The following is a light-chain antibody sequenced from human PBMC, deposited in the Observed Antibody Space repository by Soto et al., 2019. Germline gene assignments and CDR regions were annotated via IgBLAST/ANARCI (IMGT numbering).Light chain of an antibody. Sequence: DIQMTQSPSSLSASIGDRVTITCRASQTFSNYLNWYQQKPGKAPKLLINGASSLESGVPFRFSGSGSGTEFTLTISSLQPEDSATYYCQQSYSTPHTFGQGTKLKIK. V-gene: IGKV1-39*01. J-gene: IGKJ2*01. CDR1: QTFSNY. CDR2: GAS. CDR3: QQSYSTPHT.